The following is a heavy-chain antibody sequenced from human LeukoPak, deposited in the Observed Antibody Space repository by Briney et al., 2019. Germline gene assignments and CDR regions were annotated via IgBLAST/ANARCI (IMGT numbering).Heavy chain of an antibody. V-gene: IGHV3-23*01. D-gene: IGHD6-13*01. CDR2: ISGSGGGT. CDR1: GFTFSSYA. J-gene: IGHJ5*02. Sequence: PGGSLRLSCAASGFTFSSYAMSWVRQAPGKGLEWVLAISGSGGGTSYADSVKGRFTISRDNSKNTLSLQMNSLRAEDTAVYYCAKDAYTSSWYRFAPWGQGTLVTVSS. CDR3: AKDAYTSSWYRFAP.